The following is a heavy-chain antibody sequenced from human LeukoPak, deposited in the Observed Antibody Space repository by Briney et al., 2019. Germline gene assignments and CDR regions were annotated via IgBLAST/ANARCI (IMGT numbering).Heavy chain of an antibody. Sequence: GRSLRLSCAASGFTLDDYAMHWVRQAPGKGLEWVSGISWNSGSIGYADSVKGRFTISRDNAKNSLYLQMNSLRAEDTALYYCAKDRARRVVASXGMDVWGQGTTVTVSS. D-gene: IGHD3-22*01. CDR1: GFTLDDYA. J-gene: IGHJ6*02. CDR3: AKDRARRVVASXGMDV. CDR2: ISWNSGSI. V-gene: IGHV3-9*01.